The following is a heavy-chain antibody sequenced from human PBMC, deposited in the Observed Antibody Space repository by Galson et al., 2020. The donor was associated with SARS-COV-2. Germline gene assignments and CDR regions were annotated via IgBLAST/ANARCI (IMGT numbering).Heavy chain of an antibody. CDR1: GFTFSSYA. V-gene: IGHV3-23*01. CDR3: AKDINAPIVVVPAAMVGYYYMDV. D-gene: IGHD2-2*01. J-gene: IGHJ6*03. Sequence: GESLKISCAASGFTFSSYAMSWVRQAPGKGLEWVSAISGSGGSTYYADSVKGRFTISRDNSKNTLYLQMNSLRAEDTAVYYCAKDINAPIVVVPAAMVGYYYMDVWGKGTTVTVSS. CDR2: ISGSGGST.